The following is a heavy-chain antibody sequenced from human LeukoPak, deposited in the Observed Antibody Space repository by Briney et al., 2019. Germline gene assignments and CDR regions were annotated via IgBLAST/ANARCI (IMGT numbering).Heavy chain of an antibody. CDR1: GGSISSGSYY. CDR2: IYTSGGT. D-gene: IGHD2-21*02. V-gene: IGHV4-61*02. CDR3: ARDRDIAYCGGDCYPDV. Sequence: SQTLSLTCTVSGGSISSGSYYWRWIRQPPGTGLEWLGRIYTSGGTNYNPSLKSRVTISLDTSKNQFSLKLSSVTAADTAVYYCARDRDIAYCGGDCYPDVWGKGTTVTVSS. J-gene: IGHJ6*04.